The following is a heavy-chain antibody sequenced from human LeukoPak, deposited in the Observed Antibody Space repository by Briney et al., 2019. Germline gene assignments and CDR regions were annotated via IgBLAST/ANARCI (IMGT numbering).Heavy chain of an antibody. V-gene: IGHV3-30*03. Sequence: GGSLRLSCAASGFTFSSYGMHWVRQAPGKGLEWVAVISYDGSNKYYADSVKGRFTISRDNSKNTLYLQMNSLRAEDTAVYYCARGSYSSGRSGFDYWGQGTLVTVSS. CDR2: ISYDGSNK. CDR3: ARGSYSSGRSGFDY. CDR1: GFTFSSYG. J-gene: IGHJ4*02. D-gene: IGHD6-19*01.